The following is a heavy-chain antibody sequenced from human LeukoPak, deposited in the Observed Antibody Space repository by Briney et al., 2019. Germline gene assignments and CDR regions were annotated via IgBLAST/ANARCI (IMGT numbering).Heavy chain of an antibody. V-gene: IGHV4-34*01. D-gene: IGHD3-16*02. CDR2: INHSGST. J-gene: IGHJ3*02. Sequence: SETLSLTCAVSGGSFSGYYWSWIRQPPGKGLEWFGEINHSGSTNYNPSLKSRVTISVDTSKNQFSLKLSSVSAADTAVYYCARCAPYYDYVWGSYRQRGAFDIWGQGTMVTVSS. CDR1: GGSFSGYY. CDR3: ARCAPYYDYVWGSYRQRGAFDI.